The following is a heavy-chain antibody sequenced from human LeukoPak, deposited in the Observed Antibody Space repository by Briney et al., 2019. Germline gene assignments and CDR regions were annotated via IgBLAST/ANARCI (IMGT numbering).Heavy chain of an antibody. CDR1: GFIFRNYA. Sequence: GGSLRLSCAASGFIFRNYAMSWVRQAPGKGLEWXXXITGSGDTTYYADSVKGRFTISRDNSKNTLYVEMNTLRAEDTAVYYCAKWGDYDILTGYYVSDFWGQGTLVTVSS. J-gene: IGHJ4*02. D-gene: IGHD3-9*01. CDR3: AKWGDYDILTGYYVSDF. V-gene: IGHV3-23*01. CDR2: ITGSGDTT.